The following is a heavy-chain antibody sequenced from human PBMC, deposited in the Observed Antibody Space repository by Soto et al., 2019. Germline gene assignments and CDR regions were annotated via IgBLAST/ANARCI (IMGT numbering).Heavy chain of an antibody. CDR2: INPNSGGT. Sequence: ASVKVSCKASGYTFTGYYMHWVRQAPGQGLEWMGWINPNSGGTNYAQKFQGRVTMTRDTSISTAYMELNSLRAEDTAVYYCVSWVSAHFDYWGQGTLVTVSS. CDR3: VSWVSAHFDY. J-gene: IGHJ4*02. CDR1: GYTFTGYY. V-gene: IGHV1-2*02. D-gene: IGHD2-8*01.